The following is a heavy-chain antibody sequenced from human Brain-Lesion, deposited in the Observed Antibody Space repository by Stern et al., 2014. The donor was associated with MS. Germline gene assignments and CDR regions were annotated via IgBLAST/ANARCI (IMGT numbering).Heavy chain of an antibody. J-gene: IGHJ4*02. V-gene: IGHV3-49*03. CDR1: GFTFGDYA. Sequence: EVQLVESGGGLVRPGRSLRLSCTASGFTFGDYALTWFRQAPGKGLEGVGFIRTKPYGGTSEYAASVEGRFTISRDDSKGVAYLQMNSLNTEDAAVYYCTRARPAYCGGDCNSFDSWGQGTLVTVSS. D-gene: IGHD2-21*02. CDR2: IRTKPYGGTS. CDR3: TRARPAYCGGDCNSFDS.